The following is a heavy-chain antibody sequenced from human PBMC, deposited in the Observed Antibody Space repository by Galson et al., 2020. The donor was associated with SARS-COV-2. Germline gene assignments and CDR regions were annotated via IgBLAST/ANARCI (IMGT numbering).Heavy chain of an antibody. D-gene: IGHD5-18*01. CDR2: ISYDGSNK. CDR1: GFTFSSYG. Sequence: TGGSLRLSCAASGFTFSSYGMHWVRQAPGKGLEWVAVISYDGSNKYYADSVKGRFTISRDNSKNTLYPQMNSLRAEDTAVYYCAKDQGGYSYGWNYYYYGMDVWGQGTTVTVSS. CDR3: AKDQGGYSYGWNYYYYGMDV. J-gene: IGHJ6*02. V-gene: IGHV3-30*18.